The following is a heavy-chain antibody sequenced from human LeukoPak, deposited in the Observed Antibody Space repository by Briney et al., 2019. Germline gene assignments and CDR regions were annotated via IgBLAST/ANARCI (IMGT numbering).Heavy chain of an antibody. CDR3: ARESLLWFGVDAFDI. CDR2: ISDSVSTI. Sequence: GGSLRLSCAASGFTFSSYEMNWVRQAPGKGLEWVSYISDSVSTIYYADAVKGRFTVSRDNAKNSLYLQMNSLRAEDTGVYYCARESLLWFGVDAFDIWGQGTMVTVSS. CDR1: GFTFSSYE. V-gene: IGHV3-48*03. D-gene: IGHD3-10*01. J-gene: IGHJ3*02.